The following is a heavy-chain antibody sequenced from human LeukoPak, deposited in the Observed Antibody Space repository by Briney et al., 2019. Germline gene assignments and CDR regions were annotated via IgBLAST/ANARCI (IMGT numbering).Heavy chain of an antibody. V-gene: IGHV1-18*01. Sequence: ASVKVSCKTSGYTFTSSGITWVRQAPGQGLEWMGWISTYNGYSNYAQNLQGRVTMTADTSTSTAYMELSSLRSDDTAVYYCAKNSSGAYSYYWGQGTLVTVSS. CDR1: GYTFTSSG. CDR2: ISTYNGYS. D-gene: IGHD6-19*01. CDR3: AKNSSGAYSYY. J-gene: IGHJ4*02.